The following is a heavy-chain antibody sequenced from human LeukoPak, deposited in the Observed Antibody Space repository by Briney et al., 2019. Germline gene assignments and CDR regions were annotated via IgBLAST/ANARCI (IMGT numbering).Heavy chain of an antibody. J-gene: IGHJ4*02. CDR3: ARVDTAMVIWY. CDR1: GGSISSYY. CDR2: IYYSGST. D-gene: IGHD5-18*01. V-gene: IGHV4-59*01. Sequence: SETLSLTCTVSGGSISSYYWSWIRQPPGRGLEWIGYIYYSGSTNYNPSLKSRVTISVDTSKNQFSLKLSSVTAADTAVYYCARVDTAMVIWYWGQGTLVTVSS.